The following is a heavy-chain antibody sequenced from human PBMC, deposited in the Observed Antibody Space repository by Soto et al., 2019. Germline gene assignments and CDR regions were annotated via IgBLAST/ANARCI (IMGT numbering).Heavy chain of an antibody. CDR1: GDSISSNNW. CDR2: IHHSGST. Sequence: SETLSLTCGVSGDSISSNNWWNWVRQPPGKGLEWIGEIHHSGSTNYSPSLKSRVTISVDKSKNQFSLKLNSVTAADTAVYYCARARQYCSSSSCYLDPWGQGALVTVSS. V-gene: IGHV4-4*02. CDR3: ARARQYCSSSSCYLDP. J-gene: IGHJ5*02. D-gene: IGHD2-2*01.